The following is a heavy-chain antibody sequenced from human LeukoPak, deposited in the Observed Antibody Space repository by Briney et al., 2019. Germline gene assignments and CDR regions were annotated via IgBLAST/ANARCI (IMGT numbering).Heavy chain of an antibody. CDR3: ARVPYEYYYGSGELDY. J-gene: IGHJ4*02. D-gene: IGHD3-10*01. Sequence: SETLSLTCSVSGGSISSYYWSWIRQPPGKGLEWIGYIYYSGSTNYNPSLKSRVTISVDTSKNQFSLKLTSVTAADTAVYYCARVPYEYYYGSGELDYWGQGTLVIVSS. CDR2: IYYSGST. V-gene: IGHV4-59*08. CDR1: GGSISSYY.